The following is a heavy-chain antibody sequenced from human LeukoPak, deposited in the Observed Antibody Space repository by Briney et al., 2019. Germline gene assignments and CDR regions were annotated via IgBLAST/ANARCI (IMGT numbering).Heavy chain of an antibody. J-gene: IGHJ6*02. CDR1: GGSISSYY. D-gene: IGHD2-8*02. CDR3: ARCERIGYCTGGGCYYGLDV. CDR2: LSYSGTT. V-gene: IGHV4-59*01. Sequence: SETLSLTCTVSGGSISSYYWVWIRQPPGNGLEWIGYLSYSGTTNYNPSLKSRVTTSVDTSKNQFSLKLSSVTAADTAVYYCARCERIGYCTGGGCYYGLDVWGQGTTVTVSS.